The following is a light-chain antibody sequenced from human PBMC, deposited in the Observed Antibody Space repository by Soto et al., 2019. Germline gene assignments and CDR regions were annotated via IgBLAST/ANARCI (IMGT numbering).Light chain of an antibody. Sequence: DLPMTQSPSSLSASIGDRVTITCQASQDISNYLNWYQQKPGKAPKLLIYDTSNLETGVPSRFSGGGSGTSYVITISVLQPEDIATYYCQQYANLPWTFGRGTKVEVK. CDR2: DTS. V-gene: IGKV1-33*01. CDR3: QQYANLPWT. J-gene: IGKJ1*01. CDR1: QDISNY.